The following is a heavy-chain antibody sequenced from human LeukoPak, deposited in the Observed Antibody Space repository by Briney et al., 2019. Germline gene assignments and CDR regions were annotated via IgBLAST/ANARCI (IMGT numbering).Heavy chain of an antibody. CDR2: ISGDGAST. J-gene: IGHJ3*01. CDR3: AKDSYASGRPLHTFDV. Sequence: GGSLRLSCAASGFSFAIHAMTWARQDPGKGLEWVSGISGDGASTHYAESAKGQFTISRDNSQNTLFLQMNSLRVEDTAIYYCAKDSYASGRPLHTFDVWGQGTMVTVSS. CDR1: GFSFAIHA. V-gene: IGHV3-23*01. D-gene: IGHD3-10*01.